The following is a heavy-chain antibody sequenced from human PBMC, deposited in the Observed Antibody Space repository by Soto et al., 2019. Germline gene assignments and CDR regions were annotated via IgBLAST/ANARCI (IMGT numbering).Heavy chain of an antibody. CDR3: AREVQVHTQAIVY. D-gene: IGHD2-15*01. Sequence: QVQLVQSGAEMKKPGSSVKVSCQSSGGTFNTYAMNWVRQAPGQGPEWMGGISPMSGAANYATKFQGRVTTTADDSTGTSCMHVRTVSAQDTALYFCAREVQVHTQAIVYWGQGTLV. J-gene: IGHJ4*02. V-gene: IGHV1-69*19. CDR2: ISPMSGAA. CDR1: GGTFNTYA.